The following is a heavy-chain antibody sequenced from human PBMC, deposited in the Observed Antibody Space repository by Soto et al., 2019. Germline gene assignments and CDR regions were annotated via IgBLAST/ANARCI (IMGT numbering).Heavy chain of an antibody. D-gene: IGHD6-19*01. J-gene: IGHJ3*02. Sequence: SETLSLTCAVYGGSFSGYYWSWIRQPPGKGLEWIGEINHSGSTNYNPSLKSRVTISVDTSKNQFSLKLSSVTAADTAVYYCASLFSSGWGQGDAFDIWGQGTMVTVSS. V-gene: IGHV4-34*01. CDR1: GGSFSGYY. CDR2: INHSGST. CDR3: ASLFSSGWGQGDAFDI.